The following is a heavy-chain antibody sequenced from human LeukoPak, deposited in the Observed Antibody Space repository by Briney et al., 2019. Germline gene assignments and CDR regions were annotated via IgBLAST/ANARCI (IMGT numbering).Heavy chain of an antibody. J-gene: IGHJ4*02. CDR2: ISAYIGNT. CDR3: ARGGDYYGSGNYYRAMDY. D-gene: IGHD3-10*01. V-gene: IGHV1-18*04. CDR1: GYTFTGYY. Sequence: GASVKVSCKASGYTFTGYYMHWVRQAPGQGLEWMGWISAYIGNTNYAQKFQGRVTMTTDTSTSTAYMELRSLRSDDTAVYYCARGGDYYGSGNYYRAMDYWGQGTLVTVSS.